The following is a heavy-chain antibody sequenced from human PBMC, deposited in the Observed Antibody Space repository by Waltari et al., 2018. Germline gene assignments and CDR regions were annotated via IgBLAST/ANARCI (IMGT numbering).Heavy chain of an antibody. Sequence: QVQLVESGGGVVQPGGSLRLSGEVSGFTCSAYGMHWVRQAPGKGLEWVSYIHHDEISKHYADSVKGRFTISRDNSKNTVYLHMDSLRAEDTALYYCSKDSDAFYIDYWGQGVLVTVSS. V-gene: IGHV3-30*02. CDR3: SKDSDAFYIDY. J-gene: IGHJ4*02. CDR2: IHHDEISK. CDR1: GFTCSAYG. D-gene: IGHD2-2*01.